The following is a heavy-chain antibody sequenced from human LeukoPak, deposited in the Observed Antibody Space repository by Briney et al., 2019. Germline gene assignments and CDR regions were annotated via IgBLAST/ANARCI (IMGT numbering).Heavy chain of an antibody. D-gene: IGHD3-9*01. CDR2: IYYSGST. CDR3: ARCDILTGPISPYDY. CDR1: GGSFSGYY. V-gene: IGHV4-34*01. J-gene: IGHJ4*02. Sequence: SETLSLTCAVYGGSFSGYYWSWIRQPPGKGLEWIGSIYYSGSTYYNPSLKSRVTISVDTSKNQFSLKLSSVTAADTAVYYCARCDILTGPISPYDYWGQGTLVTVSS.